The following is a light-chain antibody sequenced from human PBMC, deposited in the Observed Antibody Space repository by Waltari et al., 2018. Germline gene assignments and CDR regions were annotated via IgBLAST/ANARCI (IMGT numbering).Light chain of an antibody. CDR2: EVS. J-gene: IGLJ1*01. CDR1: SSDVGGYNY. Sequence: QSALTQPASVSGSPGQSITISCTGTSSDVGGYNYVSWYQQHPGKAPKLMIYEVSNRPCGVSNRFSGSKSGNTASRTISGLQAEDEADYYCSSYTSSSTYVFGTGTKVTVL. CDR3: SSYTSSSTYV. V-gene: IGLV2-14*01.